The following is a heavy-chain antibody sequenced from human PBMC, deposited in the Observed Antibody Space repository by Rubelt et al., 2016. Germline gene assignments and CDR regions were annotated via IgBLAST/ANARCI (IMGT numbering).Heavy chain of an antibody. J-gene: IGHJ3*02. CDR1: GGSISSSSYY. CDR3: ARCTQRKPKRMGRAFEI. Sequence: QLQLQESGPGLVKPSETLSLTCTVSGGSISSSSYYWGWIRQPPGKGLEWIGYIYYSGSTNYNPSRKGRVNILVGTAKNQFSRKRGSVTGADTAVYYCARCTQRKPKRMGRAFEIRGQGTRVTVSS. D-gene: IGHD1-14*01. V-gene: IGHV4-61*05. CDR2: IYYSGST.